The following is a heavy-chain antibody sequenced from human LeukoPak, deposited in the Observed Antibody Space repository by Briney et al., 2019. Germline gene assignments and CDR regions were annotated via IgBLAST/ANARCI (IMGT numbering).Heavy chain of an antibody. CDR2: ISGSGGST. Sequence: GGSLRLAWAAAGFTFSSYAMSWVRQAPGRGLEWVSAISGSGGSTYYADSVKGRFTISRDNSTNTLYLQMNSLRAEDTAVYYCAVGTSCPVRWGQGTLVTVSS. V-gene: IGHV3-23*01. D-gene: IGHD2-2*01. CDR3: AVGTSCPVR. J-gene: IGHJ4*02. CDR1: GFTFSSYA.